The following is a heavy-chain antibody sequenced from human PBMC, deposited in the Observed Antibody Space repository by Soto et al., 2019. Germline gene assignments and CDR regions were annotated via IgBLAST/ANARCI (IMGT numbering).Heavy chain of an antibody. Sequence: EVQLVQSGAEVKKPGESLRISCKGSGYSFTRYWINWVRQMPGKGLEWMGRIDPSDSYTNYSPSFEGHVTISADKSISTAYLQWSSLKASDTAMYYCERLGPGIAAAGSLTWGQGTLVTVSS. CDR2: IDPSDSYT. CDR1: GYSFTRYW. J-gene: IGHJ5*02. D-gene: IGHD6-13*01. V-gene: IGHV5-10-1*03. CDR3: ERLGPGIAAAGSLT.